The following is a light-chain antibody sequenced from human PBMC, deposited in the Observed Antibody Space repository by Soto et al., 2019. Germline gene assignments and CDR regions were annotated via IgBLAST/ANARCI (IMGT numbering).Light chain of an antibody. CDR2: GAS. Sequence: EIVMTQSPATLSVSPGERATLSCRASQSVSSKLAWYQQKPGQAPRLLIYGASSRATGIPDRFSGSGSGTDFTLTISRLEPEDFAVYYCQQYGSSQITFGQGTRLEIK. J-gene: IGKJ5*01. CDR1: QSVSSK. V-gene: IGKV3-20*01. CDR3: QQYGSSQIT.